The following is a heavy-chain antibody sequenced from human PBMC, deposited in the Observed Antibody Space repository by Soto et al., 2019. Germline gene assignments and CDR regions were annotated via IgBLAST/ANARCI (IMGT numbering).Heavy chain of an antibody. J-gene: IGHJ4*02. D-gene: IGHD3-3*01. V-gene: IGHV3-23*01. CDR2: IGAGGDS. CDR3: ARDRHPDGIWSFDF. Sequence: EVQLLESGGHLVQSGGALRLSCAASGFTFNTYTMNRVRQAAGKGLEWASGIGAGGDSYYADSVKGRFTISGDNSENTLYLEMNSLRAEDTAIYYCARDRHPDGIWSFDFWGQGTLVTVSS. CDR1: GFTFNTYT.